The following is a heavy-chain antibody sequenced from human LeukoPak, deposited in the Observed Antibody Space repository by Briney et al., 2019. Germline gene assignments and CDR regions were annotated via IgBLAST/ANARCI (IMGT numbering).Heavy chain of an antibody. CDR1: GFTFSSYW. Sequence: GGSLRLSCAASGFTFSSYWMSWVRQAPGKGLEWVAVISYDGSNKYYADSVKGRFTISRDNSKNTLYLQMNSLRAEDTAVYYCANSDYGGMGYWGQGTLVTVSS. CDR2: ISYDGSNK. D-gene: IGHD4-23*01. V-gene: IGHV3-30*18. CDR3: ANSDYGGMGY. J-gene: IGHJ4*02.